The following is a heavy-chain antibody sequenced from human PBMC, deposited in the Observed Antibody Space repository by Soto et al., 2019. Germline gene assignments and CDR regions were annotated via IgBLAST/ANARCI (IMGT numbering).Heavy chain of an antibody. CDR1: GFTFSNYA. CDR3: AKDKGVFNWATSYFDY. J-gene: IGHJ4*02. D-gene: IGHD1-1*01. CDR2: TSYDGNNE. V-gene: IGHV3-30*18. Sequence: GGSLRLSCAASGFTFSNYAMHWVRQAPGKGLEWVALTSYDGNNEYYTDSVKGRFTISKDNSKNTLFLQMNSPRPEDTAVYYCAKDKGVFNWATSYFDYWGQGALVTVSS.